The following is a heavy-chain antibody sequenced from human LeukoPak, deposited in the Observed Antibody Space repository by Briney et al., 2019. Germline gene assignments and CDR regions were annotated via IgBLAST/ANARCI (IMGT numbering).Heavy chain of an antibody. V-gene: IGHV4-4*07. CDR1: GGSISSYY. J-gene: IGHJ4*02. CDR3: ARDRYPPEMATSNYFDY. Sequence: SETLSLTCTVSGGSISSYYWSWIRQPAGKGLEWLGRIYTSGSTNYNPSLKNRVTMSVDTSKNQFSLKLSSVTAADTAVYYCARDRYPPEMATSNYFDYWGQGTLVTVSS. D-gene: IGHD5-24*01. CDR2: IYTSGST.